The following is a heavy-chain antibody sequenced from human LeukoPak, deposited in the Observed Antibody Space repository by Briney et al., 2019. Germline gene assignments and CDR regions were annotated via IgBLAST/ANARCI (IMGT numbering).Heavy chain of an antibody. CDR3: ARAQFTIFGVVTEFDY. J-gene: IGHJ4*02. D-gene: IGHD3-3*01. CDR1: GGSISSYY. V-gene: IGHV4-59*01. Sequence: SETLSLTCTVSGGSISSYYWSWIRQPPGKGLEWIGYIYYSGSTNYNPSLKRRVTISVETSKNQFSLKLSSVTAADTAVYYCARAQFTIFGVVTEFDYWGQGTLVTVSS. CDR2: IYYSGST.